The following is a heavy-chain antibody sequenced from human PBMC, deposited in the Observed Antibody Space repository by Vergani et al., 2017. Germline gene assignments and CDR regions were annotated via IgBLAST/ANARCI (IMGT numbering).Heavy chain of an antibody. D-gene: IGHD6-13*01. CDR3: ATGPHSSRGPRSAEEGKK. CDR1: GYSFTSYW. V-gene: IGHV5-51*03. Sequence: EVQLVQSGAEVKTPGEALKISCKGSGYSFTSYWIGWVRQLPGKGLEWMGIIYPGDSDTRDRPSFQGQGTIAADKSITTAYLHWSSLKASDTARYYCATGPHSSRGPRSAEEGKKGGQGTLVSGAS. CDR2: IYPGDSDT. J-gene: IGHJ1*01.